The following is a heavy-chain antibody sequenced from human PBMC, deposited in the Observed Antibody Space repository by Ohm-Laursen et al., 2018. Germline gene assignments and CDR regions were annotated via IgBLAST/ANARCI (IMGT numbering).Heavy chain of an antibody. V-gene: IGHV4-38-2*01. J-gene: IGHJ4*02. D-gene: IGHD4-17*01. CDR2: IYHSGST. Sequence: QTLSLTCAVSGYSISSGYFWGWIRQPPGKGLEWIGTIYHSGSTYYNPSLKSRVTISVDTSKNQFSLKLSSVTAADTALYYCARGPYGDYVDYWGQGTLVTVSS. CDR1: GYSISSGYF. CDR3: ARGPYGDYVDY.